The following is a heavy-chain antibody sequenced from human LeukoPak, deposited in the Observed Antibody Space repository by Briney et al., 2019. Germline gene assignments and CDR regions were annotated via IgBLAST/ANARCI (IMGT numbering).Heavy chain of an antibody. J-gene: IGHJ4*02. D-gene: IGHD6-13*01. CDR2: INPNSGGT. V-gene: IGHV1-2*02. Sequence: ASVKVSCKASGYTFTGYYMHWVRQAPGQGLEWMGWINPNSGGTKYAQKFQGRVTMTRDTSISTAYMELSRLRSDDAAVYYCARTLHIAAAGGGEFDYWGQGTLVTVSS. CDR1: GYTFTGYY. CDR3: ARTLHIAAAGGGEFDY.